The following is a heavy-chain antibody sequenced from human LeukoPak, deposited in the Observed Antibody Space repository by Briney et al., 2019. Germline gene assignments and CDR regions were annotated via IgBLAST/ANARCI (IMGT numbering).Heavy chain of an antibody. Sequence: GGSLRLSCAASGFTFSSYAMSRVRQAPGKGLEWVSAISGSGGSTYYADSVKGRFTISRDNSKNTLYLQMNSLRAEDTAVYYCAKERYIVVVPAAMVDYWGQGTLVTVSS. CDR1: GFTFSSYA. CDR3: AKERYIVVVPAAMVDY. D-gene: IGHD2-2*01. V-gene: IGHV3-23*01. CDR2: ISGSGGST. J-gene: IGHJ4*02.